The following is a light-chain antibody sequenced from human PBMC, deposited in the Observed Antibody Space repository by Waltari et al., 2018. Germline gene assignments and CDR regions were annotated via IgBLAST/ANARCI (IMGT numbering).Light chain of an antibody. Sequence: DIVMTQSPLSLPVTPGEPASISCRSSQSLLRGNGYNYLDWYLQKPGQSPQLLIYLGSNRDSGVPDRFSGSGSGTDLTLKISRVEAEDVGVYYCMQTLQTPFTFGQGTRLEIK. V-gene: IGKV2-28*01. CDR2: LGS. CDR3: MQTLQTPFT. J-gene: IGKJ5*01. CDR1: QSLLRGNGYNY.